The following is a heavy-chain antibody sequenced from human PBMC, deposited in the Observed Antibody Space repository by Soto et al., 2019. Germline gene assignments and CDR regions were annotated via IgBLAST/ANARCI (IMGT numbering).Heavy chain of an antibody. D-gene: IGHD2-2*01. CDR1: GYTLTELS. V-gene: IGHV1-24*01. J-gene: IGHJ3*02. CDR3: AVDYCSSTSCYGAFDI. CDR2: FDPEDGET. Sequence: GASVKVSCKVSGYTLTELSMHWVRQAPGKGLEWMGGFDPEDGETIYAQKFQGRVTMTEDTSTDTAYMELSSLRSEDTAVYYCAVDYCSSTSCYGAFDIWGQGXMVTVPS.